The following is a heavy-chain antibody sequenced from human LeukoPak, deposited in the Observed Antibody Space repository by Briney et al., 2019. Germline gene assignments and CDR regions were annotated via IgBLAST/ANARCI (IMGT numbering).Heavy chain of an antibody. CDR1: GGSISSTN. D-gene: IGHD2-8*01. V-gene: IGHV3-23*01. Sequence: ETLSLTCGVSGGSISSTNWWSWVRQAPGKGLEWVSGISGSGGSTHYADSVKGRFTISRDNSKNTLYLQMNSLRAEDTAVYYCAKGGSGYCSNGICSPRVVAAMDYWGQGTLVTVSS. CDR3: AKGGSGYCSNGICSPRVVAAMDY. CDR2: ISGSGGST. J-gene: IGHJ4*02.